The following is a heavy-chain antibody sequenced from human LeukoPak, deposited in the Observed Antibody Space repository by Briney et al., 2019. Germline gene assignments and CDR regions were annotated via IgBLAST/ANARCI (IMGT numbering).Heavy chain of an antibody. CDR3: AKDKGYCSGASCYYFDY. CDR2: ISGSGGST. V-gene: IGHV3-23*01. D-gene: IGHD2-15*01. CDR1: GFTFSSYG. Sequence: GGSLRLSCAASGFTFSSYGMSWVRQAPGKGLEWVSAISGSGGSTYYADSVKGRFTISRDNSKNTLYLQMNSLRAEDTAVYYCAKDKGYCSGASCYYFDYWGQGTLVTVSS. J-gene: IGHJ4*02.